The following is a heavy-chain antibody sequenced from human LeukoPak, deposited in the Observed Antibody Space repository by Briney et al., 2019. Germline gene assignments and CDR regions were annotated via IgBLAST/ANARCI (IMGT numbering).Heavy chain of an antibody. CDR3: AREKGTLIRAMAFEM. CDR1: GFSFSRHW. J-gene: IGHJ3*02. CDR2: INEVGGTK. V-gene: IGHV3-7*01. Sequence: GGSLRLSCAASGFSFSRHWMSWVRHTPGKGLEWVANINEVGGTKYYRDFAKGRFTISRDNAQNTLYLQINSLRAEDTAVYYCAREKGTLIRAMAFEMWGQGTMVTVSS. D-gene: IGHD3-10*01.